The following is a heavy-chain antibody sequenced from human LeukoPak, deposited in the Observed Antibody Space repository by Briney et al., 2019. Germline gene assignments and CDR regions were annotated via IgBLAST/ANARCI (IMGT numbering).Heavy chain of an antibody. CDR3: ARDYDILTVASKLDY. D-gene: IGHD3-9*01. Sequence: ASVKVSCKASGYTFTSYGISWVRQAPGQGLEWMGWISAYNGNTNYAQKLQGRVTMTTDTSTSTAYMELRSLRSDDTAVYYCARDYDILTVASKLDYWGQGTLVTVSS. J-gene: IGHJ4*02. V-gene: IGHV1-18*04. CDR2: ISAYNGNT. CDR1: GYTFTSYG.